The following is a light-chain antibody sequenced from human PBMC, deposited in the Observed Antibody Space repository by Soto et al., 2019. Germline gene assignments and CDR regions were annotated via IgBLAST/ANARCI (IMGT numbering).Light chain of an antibody. J-gene: IGKJ2*01. V-gene: IGKV1-39*01. CDR1: QSISSF. Sequence: DIQMTQSPSSLSASVGDRVTITCRASQSISSFLNWYRQIPGKAPKLLIYAASILQSGVPSTFIGSGSGTDFTLTISSLQPEDFATYYCQQSYSTPYTFAQGTKREIK. CDR3: QQSYSTPYT. CDR2: AAS.